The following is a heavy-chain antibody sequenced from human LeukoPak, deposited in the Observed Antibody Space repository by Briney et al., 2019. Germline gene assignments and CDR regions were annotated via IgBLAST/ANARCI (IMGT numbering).Heavy chain of an antibody. CDR3: ARDRGAAADDAFDI. Sequence: SETLSLTCTVSGGSISSYYWNWIRQPPGRGLEWIGYIYYSGSTNYNPSLKSRVTISVDTSKNQFSLKLSSVTAADTAVYYCARDRGAAADDAFDIWGQGTMVTVSS. V-gene: IGHV4-59*12. CDR1: GGSISSYY. CDR2: IYYSGST. J-gene: IGHJ3*02. D-gene: IGHD1-26*01.